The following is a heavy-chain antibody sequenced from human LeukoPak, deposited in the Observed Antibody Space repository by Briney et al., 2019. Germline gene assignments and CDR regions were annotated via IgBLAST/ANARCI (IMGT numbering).Heavy chain of an antibody. V-gene: IGHV3-23*01. CDR1: GFIFSNYA. Sequence: PGGSLRLSCAASGFIFSNYAMTWVRQAPGKGLEWVSTISGNGAGTYFVDSVKGRFTISRDNSNNTLYLQMDSLRAEDTAVYFCARDGVLMNRKFYFDSWGQGTLVTVFS. J-gene: IGHJ4*02. CDR2: ISGNGAGT. D-gene: IGHD3-10*01. CDR3: ARDGVLMNRKFYFDS.